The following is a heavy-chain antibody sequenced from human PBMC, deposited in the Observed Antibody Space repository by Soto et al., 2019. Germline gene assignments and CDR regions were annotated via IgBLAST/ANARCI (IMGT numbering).Heavy chain of an antibody. CDR2: TSHDGDSN. CDR3: AKGCTCPSRCFYVDY. J-gene: IGHJ4*02. V-gene: IGHV3-30*18. Sequence: QAQLAESGGGVVQPGTSLRLSCAASGFTFSSSGMHWVRQAPGKGLEWVALTSHDGDSNFYSESVKGRLTSYRDNSESTLYLQMKSLMAEDTAVYFCAKGCTCPSRCFYVDYWGQGTLVYVSS. D-gene: IGHD2-2*01. CDR1: GFTFSSSG.